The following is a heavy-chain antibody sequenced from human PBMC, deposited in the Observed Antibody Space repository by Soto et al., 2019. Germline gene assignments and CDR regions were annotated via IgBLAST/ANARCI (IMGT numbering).Heavy chain of an antibody. CDR1: GYTLTSYG. D-gene: IGHD3-3*01. Sequence: ASVKVSCKASGYTLTSYGISWVRQAPGQGLEWMGWISAYNGNTNYAQKLQGRVTMTTDTSTSTVYMELSSLRSEDTAVYYCARRSGRKVDYWGQGTLVTVSS. CDR3: ARRSGRKVDY. J-gene: IGHJ4*02. V-gene: IGHV1-18*01. CDR2: ISAYNGNT.